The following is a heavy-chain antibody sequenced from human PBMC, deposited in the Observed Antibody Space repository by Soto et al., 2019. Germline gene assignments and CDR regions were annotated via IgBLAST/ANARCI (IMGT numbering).Heavy chain of an antibody. CDR2: IIHVFGTT. V-gene: IGHV1-69*18. CDR1: GDTFIGYP. Sequence: QVQLVQSGADLKKNGASVKVSCKASGDTFIGYPINWVRQAPGEGLEWMGMIIHVFGTTNDAQRFEGRVTFTSDESTNTAYMVVRGLRSEDTAVYYCASDGGFVELQYWGPGILVTVSS. D-gene: IGHD1-7*01. J-gene: IGHJ4*02. CDR3: ASDGGFVELQY.